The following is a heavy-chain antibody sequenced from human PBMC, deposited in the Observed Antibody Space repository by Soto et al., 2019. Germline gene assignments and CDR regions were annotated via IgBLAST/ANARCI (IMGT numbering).Heavy chain of an antibody. D-gene: IGHD3-9*01. V-gene: IGHV4-30-4*01. CDR3: AREAPPLGRYFDWLSLSYGMDV. Sequence: PSETLSLTCTVSGGSISSGDYYWSWIRQPPGKGLEWIGYIYYSGSTYYNPSLKSRVTISVDTSKNQFSLKLSSVTAADTAVYYCAREAPPLGRYFDWLSLSYGMDVWGQGTTVTVSS. CDR2: IYYSGST. CDR1: GGSISSGDYY. J-gene: IGHJ6*02.